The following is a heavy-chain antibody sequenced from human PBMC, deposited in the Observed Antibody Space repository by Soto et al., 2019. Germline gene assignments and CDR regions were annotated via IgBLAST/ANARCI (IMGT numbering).Heavy chain of an antibody. CDR3: AGGRYGDY. CDR2: ISAHNGNT. Sequence: QVHLVQSGAEVKKPGASVKVSCKGSGYAFTTYGITWVRQAPGQGLEWMGWISAHNGNTNYAQKLQCRVTVTRDTSTSTAYMELSSLRSDETAVYYWAGGRYGDYWGQGAVVTVSS. J-gene: IGHJ4*02. V-gene: IGHV1-18*01. D-gene: IGHD1-1*01. CDR1: GYAFTTYG.